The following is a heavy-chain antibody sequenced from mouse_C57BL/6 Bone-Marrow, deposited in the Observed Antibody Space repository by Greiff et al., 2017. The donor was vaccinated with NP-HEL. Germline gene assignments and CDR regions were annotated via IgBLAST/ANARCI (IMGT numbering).Heavy chain of an antibody. CDR2: ISNLAYSI. J-gene: IGHJ4*01. Sequence: EVKLMESGGGLVQPGGSLKLSCAASGFTFSDYGMAWVRQAPRKGPEWVAFISNLAYSIYYADTVTGRFTISRENAKNTLYLEMSSLRSEDTAMYYCARNLYAMDYWGQGTSVTVSS. CDR3: ARNLYAMDY. CDR1: GFTFSDYG. V-gene: IGHV5-15*01.